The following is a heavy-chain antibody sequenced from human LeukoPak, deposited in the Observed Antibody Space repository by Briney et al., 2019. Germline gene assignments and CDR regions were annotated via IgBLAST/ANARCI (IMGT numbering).Heavy chain of an antibody. CDR3: ARDYVATPAMPLNWFDP. Sequence: ASVKVSCKASGYTFTSYYMHWVRQAPRQGLEWMGIINPSGGSTSYAQKFQGRVTMTRDMSTSTVYMELSSLRSEDTAVYYCARDYVATPAMPLNWFDPWGQGTLVTVSS. CDR2: INPSGGST. D-gene: IGHD5-12*01. CDR1: GYTFTSYY. V-gene: IGHV1-46*01. J-gene: IGHJ5*02.